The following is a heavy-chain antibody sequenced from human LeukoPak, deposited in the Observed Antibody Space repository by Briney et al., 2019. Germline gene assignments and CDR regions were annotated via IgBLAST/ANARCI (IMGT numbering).Heavy chain of an antibody. CDR1: GGTFSSYA. V-gene: IGHV1-2*02. D-gene: IGHD3-22*01. Sequence: ASVKVSCKASGGTFSSYAISWVRQAPGQGLEWMGRINPNSGGTNYAQNFQGRVTMTRDTSISTAYMELSRLKSDDTAVYYCARGGSFSYYYDSSGYVHWGQGTLVTVSS. CDR2: INPNSGGT. CDR3: ARGGSFSYYYDSSGYVH. J-gene: IGHJ4*02.